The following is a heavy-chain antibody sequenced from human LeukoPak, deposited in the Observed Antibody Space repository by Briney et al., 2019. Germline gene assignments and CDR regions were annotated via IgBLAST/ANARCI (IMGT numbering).Heavy chain of an antibody. CDR1: GGSISSSN. Sequence: ETLSLTCAVSGGSISSSNWWSWVRQAPGKGLEWVSAISGSGGSTYYADSVKGRFTISRDNSKNTLYLQMNSLRAEDTAVYYCAKVVHSYGEAFDYWGQGTLVTVSS. J-gene: IGHJ4*02. D-gene: IGHD5-18*01. CDR3: AKVVHSYGEAFDY. CDR2: ISGSGGST. V-gene: IGHV3-23*01.